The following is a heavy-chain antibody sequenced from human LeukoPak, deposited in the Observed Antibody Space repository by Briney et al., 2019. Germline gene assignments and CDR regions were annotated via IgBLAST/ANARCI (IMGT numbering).Heavy chain of an antibody. CDR3: ARVGSSGPDDAFDI. CDR1: GGSISSYY. V-gene: IGHV4-39*07. Sequence: PSETLSLTCTVSGGSISSYYWGWIRQPPGRGLEWIGSIYYSGSTYYNPSLKSRVTISVDTSKNQFSLKLSSVTAADTAVYYCARVGSSGPDDAFDIWGQGTMVTVSS. CDR2: IYYSGST. D-gene: IGHD3-22*01. J-gene: IGHJ3*02.